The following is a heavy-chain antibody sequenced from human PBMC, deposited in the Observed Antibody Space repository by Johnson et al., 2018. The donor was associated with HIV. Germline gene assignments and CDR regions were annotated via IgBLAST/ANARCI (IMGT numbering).Heavy chain of an antibody. Sequence: QMLLVVSGGGVVQPGGSLRLSCAASGFTFSSYGMHWVRQAPGKGLEWVAFIRYDGSNKYYADSVKGRFNISRDNSKNALYLQMSSLRAEDTAVYYCAKAPSMGADGFDIWGQGTMVTVSS. CDR3: AKAPSMGADGFDI. D-gene: IGHD3-16*01. V-gene: IGHV3-30*02. CDR1: GFTFSSYG. CDR2: IRYDGSNK. J-gene: IGHJ3*02.